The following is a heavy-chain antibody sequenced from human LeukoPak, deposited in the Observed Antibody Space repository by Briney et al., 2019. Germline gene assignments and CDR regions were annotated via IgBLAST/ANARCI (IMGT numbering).Heavy chain of an antibody. J-gene: IGHJ6*03. CDR3: ARGPYYSYYMDV. CDR2: ISSSGSTI. D-gene: IGHD1-26*01. CDR1: GFTFSSYE. Sequence: GGSLRLSCAASGFTFSSYEMNWVRQAPGKGLEWVSYISSSGSTIYYADSVKGRFTISRDNAKNSLYLQMNSLRSEDTAVYYCARGPYYSYYMDVWGKGTTVTISS. V-gene: IGHV3-48*03.